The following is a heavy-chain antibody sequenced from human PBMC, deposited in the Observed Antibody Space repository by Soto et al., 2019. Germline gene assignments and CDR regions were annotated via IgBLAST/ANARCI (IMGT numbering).Heavy chain of an antibody. Sequence: GASVKVSCKASGYTFTSFDINWVRQASGQGLEWIGWMNVNSGNTNYAQKFQERVTITRDMSTSTAYMELSSLRSEDTAVYYCAATSQDYYYYYGMDVWGQGTTVTVSS. V-gene: IGHV1-8*01. J-gene: IGHJ6*02. D-gene: IGHD1-1*01. CDR2: MNVNSGNT. CDR3: AATSQDYYYYYGMDV. CDR1: GYTFTSFD.